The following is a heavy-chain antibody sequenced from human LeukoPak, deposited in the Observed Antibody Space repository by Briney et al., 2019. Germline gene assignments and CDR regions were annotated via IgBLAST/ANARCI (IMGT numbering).Heavy chain of an antibody. V-gene: IGHV1-18*01. CDR3: ARDRHGPQLDPHYFDY. J-gene: IGHJ4*02. CDR1: GFTFTSYG. CDR2: ISAYNGNT. Sequence: GGSLRLSCAASGFTFTSYGISWVRQAPGQGLEWMGWISAYNGNTNYAQKLQGRVTMTTDTSTSTAYMELRSLRSDDTAVYYCARDRHGPQLDPHYFDYWGQGTLVTVSS. D-gene: IGHD6-6*01.